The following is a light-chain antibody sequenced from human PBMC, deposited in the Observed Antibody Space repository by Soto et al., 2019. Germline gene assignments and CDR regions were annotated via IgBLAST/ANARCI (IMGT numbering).Light chain of an antibody. J-gene: IGKJ5*01. Sequence: DVQMTQSPSTLSASGRDRVSITCRASQSIXSWLAWYQQQPGKAPKLLIYYXSSLDRGGPSRLSGSGSATDFTLPISSLEPQYSAVYYCQQRQMGTSTFGQGTRLEI. CDR3: QQRQMGTST. V-gene: IGKV1-5*01. CDR2: YXS. CDR1: QSIXSW.